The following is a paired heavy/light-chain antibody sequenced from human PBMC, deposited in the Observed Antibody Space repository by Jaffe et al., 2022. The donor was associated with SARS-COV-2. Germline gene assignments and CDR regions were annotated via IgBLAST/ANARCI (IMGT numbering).Light chain of an antibody. CDR1: RSNIGSNY. Sequence: QSVLTQPPSLSAAPGQKVTISCSGTRSNIGSNYVAWYQQLPGAAPKLLIYGDNKRPSGIPDRFSGSKSDTSATLGITGLQTGDEADYYCGTWDNIPSTYVLGTGTKVTVL. CDR2: GDN. CDR3: GTWDNIPSTYV. J-gene: IGLJ1*01. V-gene: IGLV1-51*02.
Heavy chain of an antibody. J-gene: IGHJ4*02. D-gene: IGHD3-16*01. CDR2: IYDSGPS. V-gene: IGHV4-59*02. Sequence: QVQLQESGPGLVKPSETLSLNCSVSGASVMSHYYWSWVRQAPGKGLEWMGFIYDSGPSKYTPSLKGRVTISLDIPKNQLSLKLTSVTAADTAVYYCVRTLLGVSYGYRAIGYWGQGILVTVSS. CDR1: GASVMSHYY. CDR3: VRTLLGVSYGYRAIGY.